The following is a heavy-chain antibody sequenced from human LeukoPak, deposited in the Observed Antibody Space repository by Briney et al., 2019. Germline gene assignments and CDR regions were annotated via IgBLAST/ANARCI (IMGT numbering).Heavy chain of an antibody. CDR3: ARETLAAAGNDY. V-gene: IGHV3-30-3*01. Sequence: PGGSLRLSCAASGFTFSSYAMHWVRQAPGKGLEWVAVISYDGSNKYYADSVKGRFTISRDNSKNTLYLQMNSLRAEDTAVYHCARETLAAAGNDYWGQGTLVTVPS. CDR2: ISYDGSNK. D-gene: IGHD6-13*01. J-gene: IGHJ4*02. CDR1: GFTFSSYA.